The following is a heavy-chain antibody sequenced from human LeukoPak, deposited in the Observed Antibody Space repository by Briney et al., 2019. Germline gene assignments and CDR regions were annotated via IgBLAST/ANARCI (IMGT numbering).Heavy chain of an antibody. CDR3: ASLWPYQLSAFDI. J-gene: IGHJ3*02. CDR1: GGSFSGYY. Sequence: PSETLSLTCAVYGGSFSGYYWSWIRQPPGKGLEWIGEINHSGSTNYNLSLKSRVTISVDTSKNQFSLKLSSVTAADTAVYYCASLWPYQLSAFDIWGQGTMVTVSS. D-gene: IGHD2-2*01. V-gene: IGHV4-34*01. CDR2: INHSGST.